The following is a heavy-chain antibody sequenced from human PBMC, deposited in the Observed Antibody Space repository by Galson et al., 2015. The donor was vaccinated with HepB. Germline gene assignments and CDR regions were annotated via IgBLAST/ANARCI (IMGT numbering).Heavy chain of an antibody. D-gene: IGHD6-19*01. CDR2: VSYDGYNK. Sequence: SLRLSCAASGFHFSNFPMLWVRQAPGKGLEWLAVVSYDGYNKHYADSVKGRFTISRDTSTAFLQMNFLGPEDTAVYYCARVSGWADIDYWGQGTLVSVPS. J-gene: IGHJ4*02. V-gene: IGHV3-30-3*01. CDR1: GFHFSNFP. CDR3: ARVSGWADIDY.